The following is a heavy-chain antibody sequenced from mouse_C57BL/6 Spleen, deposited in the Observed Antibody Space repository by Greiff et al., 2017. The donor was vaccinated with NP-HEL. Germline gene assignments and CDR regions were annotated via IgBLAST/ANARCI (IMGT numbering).Heavy chain of an antibody. CDR3: ARYIPHYYGSSYGYWYFDV. CDR2: INPSTGGT. V-gene: IGHV1-42*01. CDR1: GYSFTGYY. D-gene: IGHD1-1*01. Sequence: EVQLQQSGPELVKPGASVKISCKASGYSFTGYYMNWVKQSPEKSLEWIGEINPSTGGTTYNQKFKAKATLTVDKSSSTAYMQLKSLTSEDSAVYYCARYIPHYYGSSYGYWYFDVWGTGTTVTVSS. J-gene: IGHJ1*03.